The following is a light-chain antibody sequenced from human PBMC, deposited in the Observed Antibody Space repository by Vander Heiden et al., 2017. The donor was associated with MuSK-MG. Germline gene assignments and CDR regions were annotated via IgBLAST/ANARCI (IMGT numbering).Light chain of an antibody. CDR2: SNN. V-gene: IGLV1-44*01. Sequence: QPVLTQPPSASGTPGQRVTISCSGSSSSIGSNTVHWYQHLPGTAPQLLIYSNNQRPSGVPDRFSGSKSGTSASLASGGLQAEDEADYYCAAWDDSLNGVVFGGGTKLTVL. CDR1: SSSIGSNT. J-gene: IGLJ2*01. CDR3: AAWDDSLNGVV.